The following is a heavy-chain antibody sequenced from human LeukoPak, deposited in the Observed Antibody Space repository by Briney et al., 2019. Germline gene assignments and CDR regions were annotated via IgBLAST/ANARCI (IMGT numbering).Heavy chain of an antibody. Sequence: GASVKVSRKASGYTSTSYYMHWVRQAPGQGLEWMGIINPSGGSTSYAQKFQGRVTMTRDTSTSTVYMELSSLRSEDTAVYYCARDNNQGDSPGYWGQGTLVTVSS. J-gene: IGHJ4*02. CDR3: ARDNNQGDSPGY. CDR1: GYTSTSYY. D-gene: IGHD2-21*02. V-gene: IGHV1-46*01. CDR2: INPSGGST.